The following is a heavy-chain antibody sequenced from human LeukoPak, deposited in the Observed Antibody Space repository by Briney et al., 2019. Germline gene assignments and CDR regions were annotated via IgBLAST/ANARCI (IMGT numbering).Heavy chain of an antibody. J-gene: IGHJ4*02. D-gene: IGHD3-22*01. CDR2: IYPCDSDT. V-gene: IGHV5-51*01. CDR3: ARHRTTGTDSSGFFDY. Sequence: GESLKISCKGSGYSFTSYWIGWVRQMLGKGLEWVGIIYPCDSDTRYSRSFQGQVTISADKSISTAYLQWSSLKASHTAMYYCARHRTTGTDSSGFFDYWGQGTLVTVSS. CDR1: GYSFTSYW.